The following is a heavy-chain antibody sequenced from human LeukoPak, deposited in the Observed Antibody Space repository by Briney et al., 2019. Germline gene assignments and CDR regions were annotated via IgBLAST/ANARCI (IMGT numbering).Heavy chain of an antibody. V-gene: IGHV3-30-3*01. CDR1: GFTFSSYA. J-gene: IGHJ4*02. Sequence: PGGSLRLSCAASGFTFSSYAMHWVRHAPGKGLEWVAVISYDGSNKYYANSVKGRFTISRDNSTNTLYLQMNSLRAEDTAVYYCARDPRFGEFHYWGQGTLVTVSS. CDR2: ISYDGSNK. CDR3: ARDPRFGEFHY. D-gene: IGHD3-10*01.